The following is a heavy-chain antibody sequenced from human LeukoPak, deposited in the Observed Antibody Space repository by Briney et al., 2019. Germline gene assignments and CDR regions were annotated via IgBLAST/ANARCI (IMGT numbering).Heavy chain of an antibody. J-gene: IGHJ4*02. CDR1: GGSISSYY. V-gene: IGHV4-59*01. Sequence: PSETLSLTCTVSGGSISSYYWSWLRQPPGKGLEWIGYIYYSGSTNYNPSLKSRVTISVDTSKNQFSLKLSSVTAADTAVYYCASTSGDDFWSGYSFDYWGQGTLVTVSS. CDR3: ASTSGDDFWSGYSFDY. CDR2: IYYSGST. D-gene: IGHD3-3*01.